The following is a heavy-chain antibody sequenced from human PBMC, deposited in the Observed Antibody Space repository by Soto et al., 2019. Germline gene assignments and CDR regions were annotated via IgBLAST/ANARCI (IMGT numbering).Heavy chain of an antibody. D-gene: IGHD6-13*01. CDR3: ARDLAAAGPFDY. CDR1: GYTFTSYA. Sequence: QVQLVQSGAEVKKPGASVKVSCKTSGYTFTSYAISWVRQAPGQGLEWMGWISAYNGNTHYAQKLQGRVTMTTDTSTSTAYMELRSLRSDDTAAYYCARDLAAAGPFDYWGQGTLVTVSS. V-gene: IGHV1-18*01. CDR2: ISAYNGNT. J-gene: IGHJ4*02.